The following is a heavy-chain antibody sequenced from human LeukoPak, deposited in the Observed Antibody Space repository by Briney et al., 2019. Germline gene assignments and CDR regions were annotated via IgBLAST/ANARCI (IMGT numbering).Heavy chain of an antibody. CDR3: ARVGIQRWLQDYYYGMDV. Sequence: PGGSLRLSCAASGFTLSTYEMKWVRQAPGKGLEWGSYISSSGSTIYYADSVKGRFTISRDNTKNSLYLQKNSLRVEDAAVYYWARVGIQRWLQDYYYGMDVWGKGTTVTVSS. D-gene: IGHD5-18*01. V-gene: IGHV3-48*03. CDR2: ISSSGSTI. J-gene: IGHJ6*04. CDR1: GFTLSTYE.